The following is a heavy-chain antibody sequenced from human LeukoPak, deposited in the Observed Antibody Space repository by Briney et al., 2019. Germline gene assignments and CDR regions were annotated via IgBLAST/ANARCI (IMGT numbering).Heavy chain of an antibody. Sequence: ASVKVSCKASGGTFNRYGLTWVRQAPGQGLEWMGGIIPFLGTPNYAQKFQGRVTMTTDESTSTAYMEVSSVTYEDTAVYYCATTGQLVPDYYHYYMDVWGLGTTVTVSS. CDR3: ATTGQLVPDYYHYYMDV. CDR2: IIPFLGTP. CDR1: GGTFNRYG. J-gene: IGHJ6*03. V-gene: IGHV1-69*05. D-gene: IGHD6-6*01.